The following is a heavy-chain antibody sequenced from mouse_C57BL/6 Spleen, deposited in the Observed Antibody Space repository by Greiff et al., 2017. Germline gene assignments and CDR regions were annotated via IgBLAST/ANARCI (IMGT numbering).Heavy chain of an antibody. V-gene: IGHV5-17*01. Sequence: EVPLVESGGGLVKPGGSLKLSCAASGFTFSDSGMHWVRQAPEKGLEWVAYISSGSSTIYYADTVKGRFTISRDNAKNTLFLQMTSLRSEDTAMYYCAIYYICAMDYWGQGTSVTVSS. CDR2: ISSGSSTI. CDR1: GFTFSDSG. J-gene: IGHJ4*01. D-gene: IGHD2-1*01. CDR3: AIYYICAMDY.